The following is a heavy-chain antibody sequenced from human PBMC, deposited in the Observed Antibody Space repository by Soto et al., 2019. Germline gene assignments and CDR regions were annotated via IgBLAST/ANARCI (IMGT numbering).Heavy chain of an antibody. Sequence: GKGLEWIAYIYSSEYTDYNPSLKSRVTISVDMSRDQFSLQLKSVTAADTAVYYCARGFRVAATRWWFDPWGQGTLVTVSS. CDR2: IYSSEYT. J-gene: IGHJ5*02. D-gene: IGHD2-15*01. CDR3: ARGFRVAATRWWFDP. V-gene: IGHV4-59*01.